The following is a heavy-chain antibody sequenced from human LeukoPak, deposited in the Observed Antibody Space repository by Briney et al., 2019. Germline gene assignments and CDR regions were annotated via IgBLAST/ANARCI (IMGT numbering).Heavy chain of an antibody. Sequence: GRSLRLSCAASGFTFSSYAMNWVRQAPGKGLEWVAFISYDGSNKYYADSVKGRFTISRDNSKNTLYLQMNSLRAEDTAVYYCASQGGLLWFGELSGGMDVWGQGTTVTVSS. CDR1: GFTFSSYA. V-gene: IGHV3-30-3*01. CDR2: ISYDGSNK. CDR3: ASQGGLLWFGELSGGMDV. D-gene: IGHD3-10*01. J-gene: IGHJ6*02.